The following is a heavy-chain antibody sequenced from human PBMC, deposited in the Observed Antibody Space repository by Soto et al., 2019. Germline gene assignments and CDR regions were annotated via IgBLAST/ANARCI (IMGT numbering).Heavy chain of an antibody. J-gene: IGHJ5*02. CDR2: IYNPPTSYYRPSLNRGST. CDR1: GGSMRNYY. Sequence: QVQLQQSGPGLVKPSETLSLTCIVSGGSMRNYYFSWIRQAPGKGLEWIGYIYNPPTSYYRPSLNRGSTNYNPSLKSRISISIDTSKSQVSLTLTSVTAADTAVYYCARHSPWDNSGSGGFDPWGQGTQVIVSS. V-gene: IGHV4-59*08. CDR3: ARHSPWDNSGSGGFDP. D-gene: IGHD3-10*01.